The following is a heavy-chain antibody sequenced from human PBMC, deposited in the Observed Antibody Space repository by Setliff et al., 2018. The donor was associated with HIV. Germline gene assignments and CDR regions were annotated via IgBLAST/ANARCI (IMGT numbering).Heavy chain of an antibody. Sequence: ASVKVSCKASGYTFTSYAMHWVRQAPGQRLEWMGWINAGNGNTKYSQKFQGRVTITRDTSASTAYMELSSLRSEDAAVYYCARDYGGNSGGNYFDYWGQGSLVTVSS. CDR1: GYTFTSYA. V-gene: IGHV1-3*01. J-gene: IGHJ4*02. CDR2: INAGNGNT. CDR3: ARDYGGNSGGNYFDY. D-gene: IGHD2-21*02.